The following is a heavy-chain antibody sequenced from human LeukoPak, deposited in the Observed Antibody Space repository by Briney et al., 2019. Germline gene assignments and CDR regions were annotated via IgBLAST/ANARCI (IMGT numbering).Heavy chain of an antibody. J-gene: IGHJ4*02. V-gene: IGHV3-30-3*01. CDR2: ISYDGSNK. CDR3: ARDGHGLVPWYYFDY. Sequence: HSGGSLRLSCAASGFTFSSYAMHWVRQAPGKGLEWVAVISYDGSNKYYADSVKGRFTISRDNSKNTLYLQMSSLRAEDTAVYYCARDGHGLVPWYYFDYWGQGTLVTVSS. CDR1: GFTFSSYA. D-gene: IGHD3/OR15-3a*01.